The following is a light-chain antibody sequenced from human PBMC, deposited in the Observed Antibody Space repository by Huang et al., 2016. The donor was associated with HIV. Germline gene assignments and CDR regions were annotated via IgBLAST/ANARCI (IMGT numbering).Light chain of an antibody. CDR1: RSVRTN. V-gene: IGKV3-15*01. CDR2: GSS. Sequence: EIVMTQSPATLSVSPGQRVTLSCRANRSVRTNLAGYQQRHGQAPRLLIYGSSTRAPGIPARFSGSGSGTDFSLTISSLQSEDFALYYCHQYNNWLLSFGGGTRV. J-gene: IGKJ4*01. CDR3: HQYNNWLLS.